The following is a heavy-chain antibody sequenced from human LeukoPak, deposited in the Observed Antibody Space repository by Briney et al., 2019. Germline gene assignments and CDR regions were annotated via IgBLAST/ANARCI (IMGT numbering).Heavy chain of an antibody. CDR3: ARDRDYYDSSGDYEN. J-gene: IGHJ4*02. Sequence: GVTLRLSCAASGFTFSSYSMNWLRQAPGKGREGVSSISSSSSYIYYADSVKGRFTISRDNAKNSLYLQMNSLRAEDTAVYYCARDRDYYDSSGDYENWGQGTLVTVSS. D-gene: IGHD3-22*01. CDR1: GFTFSSYS. CDR2: ISSSSSYI. V-gene: IGHV3-21*01.